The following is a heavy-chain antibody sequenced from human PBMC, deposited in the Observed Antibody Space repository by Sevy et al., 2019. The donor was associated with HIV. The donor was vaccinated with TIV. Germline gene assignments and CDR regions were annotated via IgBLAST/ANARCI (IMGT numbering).Heavy chain of an antibody. CDR2: ISTSSSYI. CDR1: GFTFSSYS. V-gene: IGHV3-21*01. J-gene: IGHJ4*02. CDR3: ARDEVGGGYWEFDY. D-gene: IGHD1-26*01. Sequence: GGSLRLSCAASGFTFSSYSMNWVRQAPGKGLEWVSSISTSSSYIYYADSVKGRFTISRDNAKNSLFLQMNSLRAEDTAVYYCARDEVGGGYWEFDYWGQGTLVTASS.